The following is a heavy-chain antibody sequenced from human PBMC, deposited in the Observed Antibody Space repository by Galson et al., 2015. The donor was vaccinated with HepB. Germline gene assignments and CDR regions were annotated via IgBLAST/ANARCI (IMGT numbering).Heavy chain of an antibody. CDR1: GYTFTTYG. V-gene: IGHV1-69*13. D-gene: IGHD3-10*01. Sequence: SVKVSCKASGYTFTTYGVSWVRQAPGQGLEWMGGIIPIFGTANYAQKFQGRVTITADESTSTAYMELSSLRSEDTAVYYCARVGSQGAFDIWGQGTMVTVSS. CDR3: ARVGSQGAFDI. CDR2: IIPIFGTA. J-gene: IGHJ3*02.